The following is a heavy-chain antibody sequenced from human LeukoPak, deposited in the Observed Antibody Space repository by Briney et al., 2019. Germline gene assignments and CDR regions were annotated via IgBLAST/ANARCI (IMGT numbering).Heavy chain of an antibody. CDR3: ARGRVEQLGGGHDY. J-gene: IGHJ4*02. V-gene: IGHV4-34*01. CDR1: GGSFSGYY. CDR2: INHSGST. Sequence: SETLSLTCAVYGGSFSGYYWSWIRQPPGKGLEWIGEINHSGSTNCNPSLKSRVTISVDTSKNQFSLKLSSVTAADTAVYYCARGRVEQLGGGHDYWGQGTLVTVSS. D-gene: IGHD6-13*01.